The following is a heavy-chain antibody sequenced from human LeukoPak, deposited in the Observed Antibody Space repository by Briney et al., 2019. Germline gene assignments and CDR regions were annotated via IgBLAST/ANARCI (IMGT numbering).Heavy chain of an antibody. CDR1: GGSISSYY. CDR3: ATYSSGWSPAGYFDY. Sequence: SETLSLTCTVSGGSISSYYWSWIRQPPGKGLEWIGYIYYSGSTNYNPSLKSRVTISVDTSKNQFSLKLSSVTAADTAVYYCATYSSGWSPAGYFDYWGQGTLVTVSS. D-gene: IGHD6-19*01. V-gene: IGHV4-59*01. CDR2: IYYSGST. J-gene: IGHJ4*02.